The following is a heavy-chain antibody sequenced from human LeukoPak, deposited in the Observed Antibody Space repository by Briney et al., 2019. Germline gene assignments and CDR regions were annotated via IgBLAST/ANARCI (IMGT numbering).Heavy chain of an antibody. D-gene: IGHD4-17*01. CDR1: GDSVSSNSAA. Sequence: SQTLSLTCAISGDSVSSNSAAWNWIRQSPSRGLEWLGRTYYRSKWYNDYAVSVKSRITINPDTSKNQFSLQLNSVTPEDTAVYYCAGGKYGDDYYYYYGMDVWGQGTTVTVSS. V-gene: IGHV6-1*01. CDR3: AGGKYGDDYYYYYGMDV. CDR2: TYYRSKWYN. J-gene: IGHJ6*02.